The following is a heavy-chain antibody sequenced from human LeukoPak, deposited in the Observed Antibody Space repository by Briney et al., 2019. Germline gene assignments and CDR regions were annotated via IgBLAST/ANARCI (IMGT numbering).Heavy chain of an antibody. CDR1: GGSINNYF. D-gene: IGHD1-26*01. Sequence: SETLSLNCTVSGGSINNYFWSWLRQPPGKGREWIVYISYSGTTNYNSSLKSTVIISVDSSKNQLSLTLTSVTAADSAVYYCARDKFIVGALHAFDIWGQGTMVTVSS. CDR2: ISYSGTT. V-gene: IGHV4-59*01. J-gene: IGHJ3*02. CDR3: ARDKFIVGALHAFDI.